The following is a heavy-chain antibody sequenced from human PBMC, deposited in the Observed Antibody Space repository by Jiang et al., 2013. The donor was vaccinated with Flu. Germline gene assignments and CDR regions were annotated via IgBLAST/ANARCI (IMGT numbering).Heavy chain of an antibody. V-gene: IGHV3-73*01. CDR3: TLGAGSSGSYYPDY. J-gene: IGHJ4*02. Sequence: EWVGRIRSKANSYATAYAASVKGRFTISRDDSKNTAYLQMNSLKTEDTAVYYCTLGAGSSGSYYPDYWGQGTLVTVSS. D-gene: IGHD3-10*01. CDR2: IRSKANSYAT.